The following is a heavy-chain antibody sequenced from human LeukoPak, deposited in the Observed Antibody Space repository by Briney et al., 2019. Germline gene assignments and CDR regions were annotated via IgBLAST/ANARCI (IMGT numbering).Heavy chain of an antibody. D-gene: IGHD3-3*01. CDR2: ISSSSSYI. CDR1: GFTFSNAR. V-gene: IGHV3-21*01. CDR3: ARDPLIYDFWSGYSGGYFDY. J-gene: IGHJ4*02. Sequence: GGSLRLSCAASGFTFSNARMNWVRQAPGKGLEWVSSISSSSSYIYYADSVKGRFTISRDNAKNSLYLQMNSLRAEDTAVYYCARDPLIYDFWSGYSGGYFDYWGQGTLVTVSS.